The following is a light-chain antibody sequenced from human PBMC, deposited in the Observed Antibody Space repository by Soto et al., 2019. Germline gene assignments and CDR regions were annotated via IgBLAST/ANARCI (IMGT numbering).Light chain of an antibody. V-gene: IGKV3-20*01. Sequence: EVVFTQSPATLSLSPGERATPSCGAVQFVSSSYLAWYQQKPGQAPRLLIYGASSRATGIPDRFSGSGSGTDFTLTISRLEPEDFAVYYCQQYGSSLSWTFGQGTKVDIK. CDR1: QFVSSSY. J-gene: IGKJ1*01. CDR2: GAS. CDR3: QQYGSSLSWT.